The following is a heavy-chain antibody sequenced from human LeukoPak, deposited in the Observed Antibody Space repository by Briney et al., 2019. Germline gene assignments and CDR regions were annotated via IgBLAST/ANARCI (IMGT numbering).Heavy chain of an antibody. CDR1: GGSISSGGYY. CDR3: ARGGAGYCSGGSCSAAFDP. D-gene: IGHD2-15*01. J-gene: IGHJ5*02. Sequence: SGTLSLTCTVSGGSISSGGYYWSWIRQHPGKGLEWIGYIYYSGSTYYNPSLKSRVTISLGTSKNQFSLKLSSVTAADTAVYYCARGGAGYCSGGSCSAAFDPWGKGTLVTVSS. V-gene: IGHV4-31*03. CDR2: IYYSGST.